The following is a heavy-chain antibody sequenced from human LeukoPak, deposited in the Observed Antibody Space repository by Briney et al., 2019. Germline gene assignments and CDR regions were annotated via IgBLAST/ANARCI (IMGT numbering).Heavy chain of an antibody. D-gene: IGHD6-13*01. CDR3: ARGSYSLGGFDY. J-gene: IGHJ4*02. V-gene: IGHV3-74*01. CDR2: ISSDGSDT. CDR1: GFSFGNYG. Sequence: GGSLRLSCGTSGFSFGNYGMHWVRQAPGKGLVWVSRISSDGSDTNYADSVKGRFTISRDNAKNTLYLPMNSLRAEDTAVYYCARGSYSLGGFDYWGQGTPVTVSS.